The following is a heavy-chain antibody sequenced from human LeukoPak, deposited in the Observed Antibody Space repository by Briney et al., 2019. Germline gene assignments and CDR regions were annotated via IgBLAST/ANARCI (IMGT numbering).Heavy chain of an antibody. CDR3: PSSRSWYFDP. V-gene: IGHV3-23*01. CDR1: GFTFSSYA. CDR2: ISGSGGST. D-gene: IGHD2-2*01. J-gene: IGHJ2*01. Sequence: GGSLRLSCAASGFTFSSYALSWLRQAPGKGLEWVSAISGSGGSTNYAALVTGRFTITRDNSKNTLYLQMNSLRAEDTAVYYCPSSRSWYFDPWGRGTLVTVSS.